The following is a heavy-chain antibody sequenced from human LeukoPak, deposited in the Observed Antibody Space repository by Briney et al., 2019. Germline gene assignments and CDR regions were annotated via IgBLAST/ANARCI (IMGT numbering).Heavy chain of an antibody. V-gene: IGHV4-61*08. CDR2: IYYSGST. D-gene: IGHD1-26*01. Sequence: SETLSLACTVSGGSISSGDYYWSWIRQPPGKGLEWIGYIYYSGSTNYNPSLKSRVTISIDTSKNQFSLNLSSVTAADTAVYYCARHGSYHLNFDYWGQGTLVTVSS. CDR3: ARHGSYHLNFDY. J-gene: IGHJ4*02. CDR1: GGSISSGDYY.